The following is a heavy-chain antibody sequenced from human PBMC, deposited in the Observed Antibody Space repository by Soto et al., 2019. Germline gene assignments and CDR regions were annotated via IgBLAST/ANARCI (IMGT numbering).Heavy chain of an antibody. Sequence: GGSLRLSCSASGFNFNDYVMHWVRQAPGKGLEYVSVISDNGGSTYYADSVKGRFIISRDNSKNTLYLQMSSLRTEDTAVYYCVRDFSSPWSNWFDLWGRGTLVTVSS. CDR3: VRDFSSPWSNWFDL. CDR1: GFNFNDYV. J-gene: IGHJ5*02. D-gene: IGHD6-13*01. CDR2: ISDNGGST. V-gene: IGHV3-64D*06.